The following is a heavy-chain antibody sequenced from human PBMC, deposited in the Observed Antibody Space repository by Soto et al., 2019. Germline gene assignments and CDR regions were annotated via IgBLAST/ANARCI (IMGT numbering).Heavy chain of an antibody. CDR1: GYAFGNFG. CDR3: VRDLAGEIRSSVAIPLFDF. D-gene: IGHD6-6*01. J-gene: IGHJ4*02. Sequence: QVQLVQSGAEVKKPGASVKVSCKASGYAFGNFGITWLRQAPGQGLEWMGWISTYNGKTNYAQKXXGRVTVTTDTXXSXVXXELRSLRSEDTAVYYCVRDLAGEIRSSVAIPLFDFWGQGTLVTVSS. CDR2: ISTYNGKT. V-gene: IGHV1-18*01.